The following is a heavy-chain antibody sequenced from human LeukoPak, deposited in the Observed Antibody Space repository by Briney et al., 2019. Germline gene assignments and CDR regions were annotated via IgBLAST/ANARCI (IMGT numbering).Heavy chain of an antibody. CDR1: GYSFTSYW. J-gene: IGHJ3*02. CDR3: ARSPTINAMIVAPSTFDI. CDR2: IYPGDSDT. V-gene: IGHV5-51*01. Sequence: GESLKISCKGSGYSFTSYWTGWVRQMPGKGLEWMGIIYPGDSDTRYSPSFQGQVTISADKSISTAYLQWSSLKASDTAMYYCARSPTINAMIVAPSTFDIWGQGTMVTVSS. D-gene: IGHD3-22*01.